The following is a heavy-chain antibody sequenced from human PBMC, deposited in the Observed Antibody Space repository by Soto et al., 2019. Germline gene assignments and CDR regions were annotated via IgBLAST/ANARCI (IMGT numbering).Heavy chain of an antibody. D-gene: IGHD3-3*01. J-gene: IGHJ4*02. CDR2: LSGNSGTT. V-gene: IGHV3-23*01. CDR1: GFTFSTYA. Sequence: EMHLLESGGGLVQPGGSLRLSCAASGFTFSTYAMTWVRQAPGKGLEWVSALSGNSGTTYSADSVKGRFTNSRVNARKTPYLPIRRLRPEDTALFYFGKILKFTIFSANDYWGQVTVLTVSS. CDR3: GKILKFTIFSANDY.